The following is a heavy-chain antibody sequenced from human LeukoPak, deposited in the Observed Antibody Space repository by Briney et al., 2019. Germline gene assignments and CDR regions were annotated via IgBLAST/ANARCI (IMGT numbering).Heavy chain of an antibody. CDR2: IYYSGST. CDR1: GGSINNYY. CDR3: ARTLSSGYPDYFYYMDV. Sequence: SETLSLACSVSGGSINNYYWSWIRQPPGKGLEWIGYIYYSGSTKYNPSLKSRVSISVDTSKNQFSLKLSSVTAADTAVYYCARTLSSGYPDYFYYMDVWGKGTTVTISS. D-gene: IGHD3-22*01. V-gene: IGHV4-59*01. J-gene: IGHJ6*03.